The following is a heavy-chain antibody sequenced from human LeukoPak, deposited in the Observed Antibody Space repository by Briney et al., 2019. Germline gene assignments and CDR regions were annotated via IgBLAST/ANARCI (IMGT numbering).Heavy chain of an antibody. CDR2: IYTSGST. CDR3: ARADILTGYYADY. J-gene: IGHJ4*02. CDR1: GGSISSGSYY. D-gene: IGHD3-9*01. Sequence: PSETLSLTCTVSGGSISSGSYYWSWIRQPAGKGLEWIGRIYTSGSTNYNPSLKSRVTISVDTSKNQFSLKLSSVTAADTAVYYCARADILTGYYADYWGQGTLVTVSS. V-gene: IGHV4-61*02.